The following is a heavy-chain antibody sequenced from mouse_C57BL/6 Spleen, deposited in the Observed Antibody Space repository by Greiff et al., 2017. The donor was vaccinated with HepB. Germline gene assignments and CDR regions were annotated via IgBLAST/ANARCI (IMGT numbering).Heavy chain of an antibody. V-gene: IGHV1-52*01. CDR1: GYTFTSYW. CDR3: ARTLANWEYYFDY. Sequence: QVQLQQPGAELVRPGSSVKLSCKASGYTFTSYWMHWVKQRPIQGLEWIGNIDPSDSETHYNQKFKDKATLTVDKSSSTAYMQLSSLTSEDSAVYDCARTLANWEYYFDYWGQGTTLTVSS. J-gene: IGHJ2*01. CDR2: IDPSDSET. D-gene: IGHD4-1*01.